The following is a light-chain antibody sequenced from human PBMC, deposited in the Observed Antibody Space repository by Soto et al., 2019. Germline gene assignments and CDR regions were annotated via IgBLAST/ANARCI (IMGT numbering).Light chain of an antibody. CDR2: GNS. V-gene: IGLV1-40*01. J-gene: IGLJ2*01. CDR1: SSNIGAGYD. Sequence: QSVLTQPPSVSGAPGQRVTISCTGSSSNIGAGYDVHWYQQLPGTAPKILIYGNSYRPSGVPDRFSGSKSGTSASLAITGLQAEDEADYYCQSYDSSLSVVFGGGTKLTVL. CDR3: QSYDSSLSVV.